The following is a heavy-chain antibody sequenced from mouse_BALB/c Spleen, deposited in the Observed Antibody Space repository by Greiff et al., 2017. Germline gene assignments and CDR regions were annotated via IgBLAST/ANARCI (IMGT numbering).Heavy chain of an antibody. Sequence: EVKLQESGGGLVKPGGSLKLSCAASGFTFSSYAMSWVRQTPEKRLEWVASISSGGSTYYPDSVKGRFTISRDNARNILYLQMSSLRSEDTAMYYCARSGNSYAMDYWGQGTSVTVSS. CDR2: ISSGGST. D-gene: IGHD1-3*01. J-gene: IGHJ4*01. CDR1: GFTFSSYA. V-gene: IGHV5-6-5*01. CDR3: ARSGNSYAMDY.